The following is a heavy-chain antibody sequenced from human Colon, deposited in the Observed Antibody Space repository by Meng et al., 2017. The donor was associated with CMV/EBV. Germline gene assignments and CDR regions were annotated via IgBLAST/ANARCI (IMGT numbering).Heavy chain of an antibody. CDR1: GFTFSDYG. Sequence: QGRLVESGGGVVQPGGSLRLSFAASGFTFSDYGMHWLRQAPGKGLEWVAFVLYDGSRKYYGDSVKGRFSISRDNSKNTLYLQMNSLRADDTAVYYCVKDQCRGWGQGTLVTVSS. D-gene: IGHD3-10*01. V-gene: IGHV3-30*02. CDR2: VLYDGSRK. CDR3: VKDQCRG. J-gene: IGHJ4*02.